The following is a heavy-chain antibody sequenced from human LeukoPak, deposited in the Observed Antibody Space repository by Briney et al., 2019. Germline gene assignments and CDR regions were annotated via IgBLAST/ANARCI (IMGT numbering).Heavy chain of an antibody. Sequence: PSETLSLTCTVSGGSISSYYWSWIRQPAGKGLEWIGRIYTSGSTNYNPSLKSRVTISVDTSKNQFSLKLSSVTAADTAVYYCASWGTWDIVVVVAATRPGDYWGQGTLVTVSS. CDR2: IYTSGST. CDR3: ASWGTWDIVVVVAATRPGDY. D-gene: IGHD2-15*01. CDR1: GGSISSYY. V-gene: IGHV4-4*07. J-gene: IGHJ4*02.